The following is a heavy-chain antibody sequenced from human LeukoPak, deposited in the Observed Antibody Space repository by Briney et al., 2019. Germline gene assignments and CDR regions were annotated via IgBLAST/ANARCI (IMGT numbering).Heavy chain of an antibody. D-gene: IGHD2-15*01. Sequence: GGSLRLSFAASGFTVSSNYMSWVRQAPGKGLEWVSVIYSGGSTYYADSVKGRFTISRDNSKNTLYLQMNSLRAEDTAVYYCARWGGYCSGGSCYSDYYYYGMDVWGQGTTVTVSS. V-gene: IGHV3-53*01. CDR3: ARWGGYCSGGSCYSDYYYYGMDV. CDR2: IYSGGST. J-gene: IGHJ6*02. CDR1: GFTVSSNY.